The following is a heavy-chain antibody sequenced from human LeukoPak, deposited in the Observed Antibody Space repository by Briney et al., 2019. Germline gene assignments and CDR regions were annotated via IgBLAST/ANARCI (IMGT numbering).Heavy chain of an antibody. J-gene: IGHJ3*02. V-gene: IGHV1-69*13. Sequence: SVKVSCKASGGTFSSYAISWVRQAPGQGLEWMGGIIPIFGTANYAQKFQGRVTITADESTSTAYMELSSLRSEDTAVYYAARDRDIVLVPAAEYALDIWGQGTMVTVSS. CDR1: GGTFSSYA. CDR2: IIPIFGTA. D-gene: IGHD2-2*01. CDR3: ARDRDIVLVPAAEYALDI.